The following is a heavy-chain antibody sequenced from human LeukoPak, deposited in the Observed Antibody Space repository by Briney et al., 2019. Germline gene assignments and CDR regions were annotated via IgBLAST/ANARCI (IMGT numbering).Heavy chain of an antibody. CDR2: MNSDGSHI. Sequence: GGSLRLSCAASGFTFTDYSMNWVRQAPGKGLEWVSSMNSDGSHIYHAGSVEGRFTISRDNARNSLYLQMNGLRDEDTAVYYCARGSFGVFDYWGQGILVAVSS. D-gene: IGHD3-10*01. V-gene: IGHV3-48*02. J-gene: IGHJ4*02. CDR1: GFTFTDYS. CDR3: ARGSFGVFDY.